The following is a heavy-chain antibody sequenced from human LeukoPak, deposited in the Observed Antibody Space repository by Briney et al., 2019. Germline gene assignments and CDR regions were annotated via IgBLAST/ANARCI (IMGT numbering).Heavy chain of an antibody. CDR2: IKQDGSEK. Sequence: GGSLRLSCAASGFTFSSYWMSWVRQAPGKGLEWVANIKQDGSEKYYVDSVKGRFTISRDNAKNSLYLQMNSLRAEDTAVYYCASSIAVAGTYFDHWGQGTLVTVSS. D-gene: IGHD6-19*01. CDR1: GFTFSSYW. CDR3: ASSIAVAGTYFDH. V-gene: IGHV3-7*01. J-gene: IGHJ4*02.